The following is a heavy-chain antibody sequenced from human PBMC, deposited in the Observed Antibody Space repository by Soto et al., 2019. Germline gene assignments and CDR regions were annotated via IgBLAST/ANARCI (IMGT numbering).Heavy chain of an antibody. D-gene: IGHD2-21*02. CDR1: RASVRSSRLY. Sequence: SETLSLTCSVSRASVRSSRLYWAWLRHTPGKGLEWIGSIVSSGALHPSPSLRSRIDISLDSSQNKLSLDLFSVTAADTSVYYCSRQETASGLDYLGPVGHWGQGIRVTVS. J-gene: IGHJ4*02. V-gene: IGHV4-39*01. CDR3: SRQETASGLDYLGPVGH. CDR2: IVSSGAL.